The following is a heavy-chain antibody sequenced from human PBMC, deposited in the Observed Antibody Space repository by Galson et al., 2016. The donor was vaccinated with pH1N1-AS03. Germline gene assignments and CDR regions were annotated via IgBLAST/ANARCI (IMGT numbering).Heavy chain of an antibody. CDR3: ARDVGGPDDY. V-gene: IGHV3-74*01. D-gene: IGHD4-23*01. Sequence: SLRLSCAASGFTFSRYWMHWVRQAPGKGLVWVSHINEDGSTTRYADSVKGRFTISRDNSESTIYLQMNSLGDDDTAVYYCARDVGGPDDYWGQGTLVTVSS. J-gene: IGHJ4*02. CDR1: GFTFSRYW. CDR2: INEDGSTT.